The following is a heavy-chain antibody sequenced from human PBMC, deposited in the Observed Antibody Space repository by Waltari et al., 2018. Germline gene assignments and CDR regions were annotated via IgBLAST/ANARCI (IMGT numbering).Heavy chain of an antibody. D-gene: IGHD3-22*01. Sequence: QLQLQESGSGLVKPSQPLSLTCAVSGGSISSGGYSWSWIRQPPGKGLGWIGYIYHSGSTYYNPSLKSRVTISVDRSKNQFSLKLSSVTAADTAVYYCARGSEYYYDSSGYYYPLFDYWGQGTLVTVSS. CDR2: IYHSGST. CDR1: GGSISSGGYS. V-gene: IGHV4-30-2*01. CDR3: ARGSEYYYDSSGYYYPLFDY. J-gene: IGHJ4*02.